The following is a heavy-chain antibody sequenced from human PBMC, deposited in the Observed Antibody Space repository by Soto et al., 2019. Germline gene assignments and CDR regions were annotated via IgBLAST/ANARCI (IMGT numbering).Heavy chain of an antibody. CDR2: IYSGGYT. V-gene: IGHV3-53*01. Sequence: EVQLVESGGGLIQPGGSLRLSCAVSGFTVSNNYMSWVRQAPGKGLEGVSVIYSGGYTAYGDSVKGRFTISRDNSKNTPFPQNKSPGAADPAVFYCAPTPGGGGYWGQGTLVTVSS. CDR3: APTPGGGGY. CDR1: GFTVSNNY. J-gene: IGHJ4*02. D-gene: IGHD3-10*01.